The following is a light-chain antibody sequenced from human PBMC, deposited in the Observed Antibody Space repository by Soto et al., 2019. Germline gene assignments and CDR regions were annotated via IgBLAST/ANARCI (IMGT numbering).Light chain of an antibody. Sequence: EIVLTQSPGTLSLSPGERATLSCRASQSVSSSYLAWYQQKPGQAPRLLIYGASSRATGIPDRFSGSGSGTDFTLTISRLEPEDFAAYYCQQYGSSPRFGPGTKVDIK. J-gene: IGKJ3*01. CDR1: QSVSSSY. CDR3: QQYGSSPR. CDR2: GAS. V-gene: IGKV3-20*01.